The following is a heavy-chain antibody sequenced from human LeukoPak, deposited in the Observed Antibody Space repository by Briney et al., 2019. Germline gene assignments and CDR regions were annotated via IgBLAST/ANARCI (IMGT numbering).Heavy chain of an antibody. Sequence: GGSLRLSCTASGFTLSSYAMSWVRQAPGKGLEWVSCVCGSGGGTYYADSVKGRFTISIDSYRNTLYLYMNSLRAEDTAVYYCAKDRDFWSGYHDGYWGQGTLVTVSS. D-gene: IGHD3-3*01. J-gene: IGHJ4*02. CDR3: AKDRDFWSGYHDGY. CDR2: VCGSGGGT. V-gene: IGHV3-23*01. CDR1: GFTLSSYA.